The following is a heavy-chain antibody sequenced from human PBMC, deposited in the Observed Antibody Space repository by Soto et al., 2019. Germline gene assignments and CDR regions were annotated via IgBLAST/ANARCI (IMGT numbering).Heavy chain of an antibody. D-gene: IGHD4-17*01. V-gene: IGHV4-30-4*01. CDR2: IYYSGNT. J-gene: IGHJ6*02. CDR1: GGSISSGGYY. Sequence: SSETLSLTCTVSGGSISSGGYYWSWIRQPPGKGLEWIGCIYYSGNTYHNPSLKSRVTISVDTSKNQFSLELSSVTAADTAVYYCARARRDRGDYYGMDVWGQGTTVTVSS. CDR3: ARARRDRGDYYGMDV.